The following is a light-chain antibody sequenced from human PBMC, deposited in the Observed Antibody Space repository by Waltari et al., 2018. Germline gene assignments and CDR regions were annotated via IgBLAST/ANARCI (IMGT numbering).Light chain of an antibody. CDR3: QSYDSSLSGPVV. Sequence: QSALTQPASVSGSPGQSITISCTGTSSNVGGYTLVSWYQQHPGKAPQLIIYDVNKRPSGISHRFSGSKSGTSASLAITGLQAEDEADYYCQSYDSSLSGPVVFGGGTKLTVL. CDR1: SSNVGGYTL. V-gene: IGLV2-14*02. J-gene: IGLJ2*01. CDR2: DVN.